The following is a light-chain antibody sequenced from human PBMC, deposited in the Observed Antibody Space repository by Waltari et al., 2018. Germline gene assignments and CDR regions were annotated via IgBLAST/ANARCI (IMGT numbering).Light chain of an antibody. CDR3: QQYDNLPGLA. CDR1: QDISNY. CDR2: DAS. J-gene: IGKJ4*01. Sequence: DIQMTQSPPYLSASVGDRVTITCQASQDISNYLNWYQQKPWKAPKLRIYDASNLETGVPSRFSGSGSGTDFTFTISSLQPEDIATYYCQQYDNLPGLAFGGGTKVEIK. V-gene: IGKV1-33*01.